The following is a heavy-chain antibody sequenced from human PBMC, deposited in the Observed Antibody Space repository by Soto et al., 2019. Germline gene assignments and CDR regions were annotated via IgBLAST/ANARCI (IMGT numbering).Heavy chain of an antibody. J-gene: IGHJ4*02. CDR1: GFTFSDAW. Sequence: EVQLVESGGGLVKPGASLRLSCAASGFTFSDAWMNWVRQAPGKGLERVGRIKSKTDGGTTDYAAPVKGRFSISRDDSKNTLFLQMISLKTEDTAVYYCITGTYGWGQGTLVTVSS. CDR2: IKSKTDGGTT. CDR3: ITGTYG. V-gene: IGHV3-15*07. D-gene: IGHD3-16*01.